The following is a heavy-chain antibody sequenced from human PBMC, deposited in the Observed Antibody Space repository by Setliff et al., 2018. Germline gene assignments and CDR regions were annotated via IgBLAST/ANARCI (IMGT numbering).Heavy chain of an antibody. Sequence: ASVKVSCKASGYTFTGYYMHWVRQAPGQGLEWMGWINPNSGGTNYAQKFQGWVTMTRDTSISTAYMELSRLRSDDTAVYYCARDRAYYDILTGYYTHDAFDIWGQGTMVTVSS. CDR3: ARDRAYYDILTGYYTHDAFDI. V-gene: IGHV1-2*04. D-gene: IGHD3-9*01. J-gene: IGHJ3*02. CDR1: GYTFTGYY. CDR2: INPNSGGT.